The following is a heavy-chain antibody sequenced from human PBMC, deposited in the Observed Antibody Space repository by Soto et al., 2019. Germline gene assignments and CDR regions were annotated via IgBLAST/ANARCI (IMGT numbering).Heavy chain of an antibody. V-gene: IGHV1-46*01. Sequence: ASVKVSCKASGYTFTSYYMHWVRQAPGQGLEWMGIINPSGGSTSYAQKFQGRVTMTRDTSTSTVYMELSSLRSEDTAVYYCAKAWWFDAFDPWGQGTMVTVSS. CDR2: INPSGGST. J-gene: IGHJ3*01. D-gene: IGHD2-15*01. CDR3: AKAWWFDAFDP. CDR1: GYTFTSYY.